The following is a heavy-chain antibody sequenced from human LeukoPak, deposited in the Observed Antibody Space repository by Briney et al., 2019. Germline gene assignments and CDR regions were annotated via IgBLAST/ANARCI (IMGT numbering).Heavy chain of an antibody. CDR2: IYYSGST. J-gene: IGHJ4*02. CDR3: AGHHPRNTVDF. V-gene: IGHV4-59*08. CDR1: GGSISSYY. D-gene: IGHD2/OR15-2a*01. Sequence: SETLSLTCTVSGGSISSYYWSWIRQPPGKGLEWIGYIYYSGSTNYNPSLKSRVTITVDTSKNQFSLKLSSVTAADTAVYYCAGHHPRNTVDFWGQGTLVTVSS.